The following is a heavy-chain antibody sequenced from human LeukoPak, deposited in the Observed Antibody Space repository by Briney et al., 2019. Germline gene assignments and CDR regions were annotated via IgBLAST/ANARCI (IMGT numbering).Heavy chain of an antibody. V-gene: IGHV4-34*01. CDR2: INHSGST. Sequence: SETLSLTCAVYGGSFSGYYWSWIRQPPGKGLDWIGEINHSGSTNYNPSLKSRGTIPVDTSKNQFSLKLSSVTAADTAVYYCASRWAAAGTLDYWGQGTRVTVSS. J-gene: IGHJ4*02. D-gene: IGHD6-13*01. CDR3: ASRWAAAGTLDY. CDR1: GGSFSGYY.